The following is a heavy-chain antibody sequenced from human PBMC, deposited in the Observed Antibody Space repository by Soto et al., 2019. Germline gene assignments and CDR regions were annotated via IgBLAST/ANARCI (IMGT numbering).Heavy chain of an antibody. D-gene: IGHD3-3*02. CDR1: GDSIISIDFY. CDR3: ARHSLALRKNNWFDP. CDR2: IFYLGSS. V-gene: IGHV4-39*01. Sequence: SETLSLTCTVSGDSIISIDFYWGWVRQPPGKGLEWIGSIFYLGSSYYNPSLKSRVTMSVDTSKNQFSLRLRSVTAADTALYFCARHSLALRKNNWFDPWGQGIMVNVSS. J-gene: IGHJ5*02.